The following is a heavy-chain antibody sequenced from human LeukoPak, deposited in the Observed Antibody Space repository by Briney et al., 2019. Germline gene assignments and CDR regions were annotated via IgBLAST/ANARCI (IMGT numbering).Heavy chain of an antibody. Sequence: QPGGSLRLSCAASGFTFSSYAMSWVRQAPGKGLEWVSAISGSGGSTYYADSVKGRFTISRDNSKNTLYLQMNSLRAEDTAVYYCAKGKTAAAGSRGPYFDYWGQGTLVTVSS. CDR1: GFTFSSYA. CDR3: AKGKTAAAGSRGPYFDY. V-gene: IGHV3-23*01. J-gene: IGHJ4*02. D-gene: IGHD6-13*01. CDR2: ISGSGGST.